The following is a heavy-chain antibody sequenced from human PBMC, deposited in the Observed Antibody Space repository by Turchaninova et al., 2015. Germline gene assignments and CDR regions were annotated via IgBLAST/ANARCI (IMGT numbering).Heavy chain of an antibody. CDR1: GYSISSDSS. Sequence: QVQLQESGPGLVKPSETLSLTCVASGYSISSDSSWGWVRQPPGKGLEWIGSIHHSGSTYYSPSLKSRVTISVDTSKNQFSLKLSSVTAADTAMYYCARQKWDSGSRTYLNFDCWGQGTLVTVSS. CDR3: ARQKWDSGSRTYLNFDC. V-gene: IGHV4-38-2*01. CDR2: IHHSGST. J-gene: IGHJ4*02. D-gene: IGHD3-10*01.